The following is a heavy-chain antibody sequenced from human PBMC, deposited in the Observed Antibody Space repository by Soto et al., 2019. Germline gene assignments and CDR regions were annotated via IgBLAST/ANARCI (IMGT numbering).Heavy chain of an antibody. J-gene: IGHJ5*02. CDR1: GFTFSSYA. V-gene: IGHV3-23*01. CDR3: AKGTVVVPAAIQYKWFDH. CDR2: ISGSGGST. Sequence: HPGGSLRLSCAASGFTFSSYAMSWVRQAPGKGLEWVSAISGSGGSTYYADSVKGRFTISRDNSKNTLYLQMNSLRAEDTAVYYCAKGTVVVPAAIQYKWFDHWGQGPLVTVS. D-gene: IGHD2-2*02.